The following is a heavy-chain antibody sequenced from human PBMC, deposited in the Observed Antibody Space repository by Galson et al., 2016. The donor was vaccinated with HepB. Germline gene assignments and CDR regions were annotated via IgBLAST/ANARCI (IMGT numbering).Heavy chain of an antibody. CDR2: IYNTGST. Sequence: TLSLTCTVSGASIRSGPYYWSWIRQPAGKGLEWIGRIYNTGSTNYNPSLKSRVIISVDTSKNQFSLKLSSVIAADTAVYYCARDRDGWSSTSYYYFMDVWGKGTTVTVSS. J-gene: IGHJ6*03. CDR1: GASIRSGPYY. D-gene: IGHD5-24*01. CDR3: ARDRDGWSSTSYYYFMDV. V-gene: IGHV4-61*02.